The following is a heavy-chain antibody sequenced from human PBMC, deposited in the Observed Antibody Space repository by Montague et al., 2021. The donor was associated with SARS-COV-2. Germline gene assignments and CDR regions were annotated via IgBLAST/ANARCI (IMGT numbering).Heavy chain of an antibody. D-gene: IGHD2-21*01. CDR2: IYHGGFT. J-gene: IGHJ5*01. CDR3: ARAYRGGDCNYLYIWFDS. V-gene: IGHV4-38-2*02. Sequence: SETLSLTCPVSGYSISSGYFWGWIRQPPGKGLEWIGAIYHGGFTXXNPSLKSRLTMSLDTSKNQFSLRLSSVTAADTAIYYCARAYRGGDCNYLYIWFDSWGQGALVTVSS. CDR1: GYSISSGYF.